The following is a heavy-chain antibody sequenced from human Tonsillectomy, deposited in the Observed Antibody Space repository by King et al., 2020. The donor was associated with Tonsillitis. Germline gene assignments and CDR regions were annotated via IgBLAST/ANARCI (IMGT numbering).Heavy chain of an antibody. CDR1: GFAFSTYS. CDR2: ISSSGSYI. V-gene: IGHV3-21*06. J-gene: IGHJ3*02. CDR3: ASGEGYSSGSYTAFDI. Sequence: QLVQSGGGLVKPGGSLRLSCAASGFAFSTYSMNWVRQAPGKGLEWVSSISSSGSYIHYADSVKGRFTLARDNAKNSLYLHMNSLRAEDTAVYYCASGEGYSSGSYTAFDIWGQGTMVTVSS. D-gene: IGHD6-19*01.